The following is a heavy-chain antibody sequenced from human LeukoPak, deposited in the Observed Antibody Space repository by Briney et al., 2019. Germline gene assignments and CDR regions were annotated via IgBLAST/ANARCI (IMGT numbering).Heavy chain of an antibody. Sequence: GRSLRLSCTXSXXTFXXXXXXXXXXXXXXXXXWXXXXXXXXYXXTTXYAASVXGRFTISXXDSKSIAYLQMSSLKTEDTAVYYXTRVVTVVVVAATVGHFDYWGQGTLVTVSS. CDR1: XXTFXXXX. D-gene: IGHD2-15*01. J-gene: IGHJ4*02. CDR2: XXXXXYXXTT. V-gene: IGHV3-49*03. CDR3: TRVVTVVVVAATVGHFDY.